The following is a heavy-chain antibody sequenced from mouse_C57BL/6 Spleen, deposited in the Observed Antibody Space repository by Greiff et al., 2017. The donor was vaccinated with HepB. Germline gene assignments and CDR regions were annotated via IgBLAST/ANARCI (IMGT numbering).Heavy chain of an antibody. CDR1: GFTFSDYG. Sequence: DVMLVESGGGLVKPGGSLKLSCAASGFTFSDYGMHWVRQAPEKGLEWVAYISSGSSTIYYAGTVKGRFTISRDNAKNTLFLQMTSLRSEDTAMYYCAELGRWFAYWGQGTLVTVSA. CDR2: ISSGSSTI. CDR3: AELGRWFAY. J-gene: IGHJ3*01. D-gene: IGHD4-1*01. V-gene: IGHV5-17*01.